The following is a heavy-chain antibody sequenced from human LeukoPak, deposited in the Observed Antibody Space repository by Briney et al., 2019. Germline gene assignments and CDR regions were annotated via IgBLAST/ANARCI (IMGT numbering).Heavy chain of an antibody. J-gene: IGHJ4*02. D-gene: IGHD4-17*01. CDR3: ASAPDYGDRDDY. CDR2: ISSSSSYI. Sequence: PGGSLRLSCAASGFTFSSYSMNWVRQAPGKGLEWVSSISSSSSYIYYSDSVKGRFTISRDNAKNSLYLQMNSLRAEDTAVYYCASAPDYGDRDDYWGQGTLVTVSS. CDR1: GFTFSSYS. V-gene: IGHV3-21*01.